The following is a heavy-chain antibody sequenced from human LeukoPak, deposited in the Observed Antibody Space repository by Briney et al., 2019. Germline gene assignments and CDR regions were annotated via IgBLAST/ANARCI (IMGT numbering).Heavy chain of an antibody. J-gene: IGHJ4*02. D-gene: IGHD3-22*01. CDR1: GGSMSSGGYS. V-gene: IGHV4-30-2*01. CDR3: ARGRRGHYDSSGYYYDY. Sequence: PSQTLSLTCAVSGGSMSSGGYSWSWIRQPPGKGLEWIGYIYHSGSTYYNPSLKSRVTISVDRSKNQFSLKLSSVTAADTAVYYCARGRRGHYDSSGYYYDYWGQGTLVTVSS. CDR2: IYHSGST.